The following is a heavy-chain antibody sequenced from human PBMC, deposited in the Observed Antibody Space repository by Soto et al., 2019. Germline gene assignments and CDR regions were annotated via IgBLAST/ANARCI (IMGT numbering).Heavy chain of an antibody. J-gene: IGHJ3*01. V-gene: IGHV4-59*01. CDR2: IRYSGKT. CDR1: GGSLTNYF. D-gene: IGHD3-22*01. CDR3: ARFQYTVVTPFDL. Sequence: QVQLQESGPGLVEPSETLSLTCTVSGGSLTNYFWTWIRQSPGKGLEWIAYIRYSGKTDYNPSLKSRVTISLDTPKNQFSLKLTSVTAADTAMYYCARFQYTVVTPFDLWGQWTMVIVSS.